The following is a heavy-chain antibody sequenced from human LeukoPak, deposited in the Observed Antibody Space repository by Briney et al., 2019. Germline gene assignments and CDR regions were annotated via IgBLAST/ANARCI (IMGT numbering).Heavy chain of an antibody. V-gene: IGHV3-11*04. CDR1: GFTFSDHY. D-gene: IGHD3-22*01. Sequence: GGSLRLSCAASGFTFSDHYMSWIRQAPGKGLEWISYISNGAGGTIHYADSVKGRFTISRDNSKNTLYLQMNSLRAEDTAEYYCVRDDDRPDNGLDYWGQGTLVTVSS. J-gene: IGHJ4*02. CDR2: ISNGAGGTI. CDR3: VRDDDRPDNGLDY.